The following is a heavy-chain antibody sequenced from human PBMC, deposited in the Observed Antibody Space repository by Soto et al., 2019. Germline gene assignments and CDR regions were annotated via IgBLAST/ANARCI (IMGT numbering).Heavy chain of an antibody. Sequence: PGGSLRLSCAASGVTFTDAWMSWVRQAPGKGLEWVGRILSKSDGETTDYAAPVKGRFTILRHDSDNTVYLQMNSLKTEDTAVYYCTRLWGITATGNFDYWGQGTLVTVSS. V-gene: IGHV3-15*01. J-gene: IGHJ4*02. CDR1: GVTFTDAW. CDR2: ILSKSDGETT. CDR3: TRLWGITATGNFDY. D-gene: IGHD6-13*01.